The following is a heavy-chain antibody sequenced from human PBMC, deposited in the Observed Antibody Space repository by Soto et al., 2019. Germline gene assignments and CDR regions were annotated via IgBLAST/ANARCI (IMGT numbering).Heavy chain of an antibody. Sequence: EVQLLESGGGLVQPGGSLRLSCAASGFTFSSYAMSWVRQAPGKGLEWVSSVSGGSGSKSYADSVKGRFTISRDNSKRSVYLQMNSLRAEDTAVYFCAKDWCSGTTCYCLENWGQGTLVSVSS. CDR1: GFTFSSYA. V-gene: IGHV3-23*01. J-gene: IGHJ4*02. CDR3: AKDWCSGTTCYCLEN. D-gene: IGHD1-7*01. CDR2: VSGGSGSK.